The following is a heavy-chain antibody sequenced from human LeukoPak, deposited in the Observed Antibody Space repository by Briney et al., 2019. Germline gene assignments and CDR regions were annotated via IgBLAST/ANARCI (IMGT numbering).Heavy chain of an antibody. CDR2: IGGSGGRT. J-gene: IGHJ3*02. Sequence: GGSLRLSCAASGFTFKSYAMNWVRQAPGKGLEWVSSIGGSGGRTYYADSVTGRFTISRDNSKNTLYLQMNSLRAEDTAVYYCARDKVWFGESLDAFDIWGQGTMVTVSS. V-gene: IGHV3-23*01. D-gene: IGHD3-10*01. CDR3: ARDKVWFGESLDAFDI. CDR1: GFTFKSYA.